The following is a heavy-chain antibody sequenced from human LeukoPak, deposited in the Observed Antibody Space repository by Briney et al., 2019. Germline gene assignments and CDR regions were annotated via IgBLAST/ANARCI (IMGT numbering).Heavy chain of an antibody. J-gene: IGHJ4*02. CDR1: GYIFTNNA. Sequence: ASVKVSCKASGYIFTNNAMNWVRQAPGQGLEWMGWINTNTRNPTYAQGFTGRFVFSLDTSVSTAYLRISSLKAEDTAVYYCARIRAPSSFGQRESDYWSQGTLVTVSS. V-gene: IGHV7-4-1*02. CDR3: ARIRAPSSFGQRESDY. D-gene: IGHD3-3*02. CDR2: INTNTRNP.